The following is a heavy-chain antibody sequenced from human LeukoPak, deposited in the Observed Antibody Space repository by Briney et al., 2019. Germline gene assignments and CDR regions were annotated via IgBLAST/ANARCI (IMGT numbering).Heavy chain of an antibody. D-gene: IGHD3-22*01. Sequence: GGSLRPSCAASGFTFSSYSMNWVRQAPGKGLEWVSSISSSSSYIYYADSVKGRFTISRDNAKNSLYLQMNSLRAEDTAVYYCARSGVSYYYNSSGYFDYWGQGTLVTVSS. V-gene: IGHV3-21*01. CDR1: GFTFSSYS. CDR3: ARSGVSYYYNSSGYFDY. CDR2: ISSSSSYI. J-gene: IGHJ4*02.